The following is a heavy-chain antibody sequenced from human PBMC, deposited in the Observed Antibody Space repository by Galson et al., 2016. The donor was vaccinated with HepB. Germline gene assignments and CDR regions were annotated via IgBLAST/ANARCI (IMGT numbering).Heavy chain of an antibody. CDR2: IHYTGSS. D-gene: IGHD3-3*01. CDR3: ARAADRGFLES. Sequence: SETLSLTCSVSGGSISSNTYYWTWVRQPPGKGLEWIGSIHYTGSSYYNPSLKSRVSISVDRSKNQFSLKLNSVTVADTAVYYCARAADRGFLESWGQGTLVTVSS. J-gene: IGHJ5*02. V-gene: IGHV4-39*01. CDR1: GGSISSNTYY.